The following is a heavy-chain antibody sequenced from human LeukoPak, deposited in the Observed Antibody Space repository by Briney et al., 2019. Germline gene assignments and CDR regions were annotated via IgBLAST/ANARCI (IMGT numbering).Heavy chain of an antibody. J-gene: IGHJ5*02. CDR1: GYSSSNYG. Sequence: ASVKVSCKASGYSSSNYGISWVRQAPGQGLEWMGWIHIYRGNTNYAQKFQGRVTMTTDTSTSTAYMELRSLRSDDTAVYYCARDGERGFDPWGQGTLVTVSS. V-gene: IGHV1-18*01. CDR3: ARDGERGFDP. CDR2: IHIYRGNT.